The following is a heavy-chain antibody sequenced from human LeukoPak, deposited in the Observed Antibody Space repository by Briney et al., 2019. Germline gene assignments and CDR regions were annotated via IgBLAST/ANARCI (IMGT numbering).Heavy chain of an antibody. Sequence: SETLSLTCTVSGDSISTYYWSWIRQPAGKGLEWIGRIFTSGSTNYNPSLKSRVTMSLDTSKNQFSLKLSSVTAADTAVYYCASNPASGWYNYWGQGTLVTVSS. J-gene: IGHJ4*02. V-gene: IGHV4-4*07. CDR2: IFTSGST. D-gene: IGHD6-19*01. CDR1: GDSISTYY. CDR3: ASNPASGWYNY.